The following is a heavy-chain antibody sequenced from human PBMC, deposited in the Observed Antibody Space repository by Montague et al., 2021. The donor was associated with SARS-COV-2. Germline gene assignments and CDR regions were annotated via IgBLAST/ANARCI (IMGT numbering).Heavy chain of an antibody. J-gene: IGHJ4*02. CDR1: GGPISGSSDY. V-gene: IGHV4-39*01. Sequence: SETLSLTCTVTGGPISGSSDYWGWIRQSPGKGLEWIASVDYSGNTYYSPSLKNRLTISVDTSKNQFSLKLNSVTAPDTALYYCARREYSYGWGDWGQGTLVTVSS. D-gene: IGHD5-18*01. CDR2: VDYSGNT. CDR3: ARREYSYGWGD.